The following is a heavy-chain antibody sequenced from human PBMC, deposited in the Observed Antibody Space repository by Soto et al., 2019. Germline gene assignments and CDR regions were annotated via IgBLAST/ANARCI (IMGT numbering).Heavy chain of an antibody. Sequence: QVQLVQSGAEVKKPESSLKVSCKAPGSTFSTYAISWVRHAPGQGLEWMGGIIPMFGTANYTQRFQDRVTITADESTNTVYMELSSLRSEDTAVYFCASGIQLWLRRINNGYSGWGQGTLVTVSS. V-gene: IGHV1-69*12. J-gene: IGHJ4*02. CDR1: GSTFSTYA. D-gene: IGHD5-18*01. CDR2: IIPMFGTA. CDR3: ASGIQLWLRRINNGYSG.